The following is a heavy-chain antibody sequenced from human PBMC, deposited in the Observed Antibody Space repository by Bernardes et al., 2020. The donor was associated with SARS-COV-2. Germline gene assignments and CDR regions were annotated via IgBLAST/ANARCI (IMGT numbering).Heavy chain of an antibody. J-gene: IGHJ5*02. Sequence: SESLSLTCTVSGGSISSSRYYWGWLRQPPGKGLEWIGSIYYSGSTYYNPSLKSRVTISVDTSKNQFSLKLSSVTAADTAVYYCARHHPGFLEWTNWFDPWGQGTLVTVSS. CDR1: GGSISSSRYY. V-gene: IGHV4-39*01. D-gene: IGHD3-3*01. CDR3: ARHHPGFLEWTNWFDP. CDR2: IYYSGST.